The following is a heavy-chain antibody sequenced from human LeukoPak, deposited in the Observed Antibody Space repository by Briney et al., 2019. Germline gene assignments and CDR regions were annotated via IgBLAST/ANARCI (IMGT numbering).Heavy chain of an antibody. V-gene: IGHV3-11*04. D-gene: IGHD3-16*01. J-gene: IGHJ6*03. Sequence: GGSLRLSCAASGFIFSDYYMTWIRQAPGKGLEWVSTIKGTGLTTYYADSVKGRFTISRDNAKNSLFLQMTSLRADDTAIYYCARAGELRYMDVWGKGTAVTVSS. CDR3: ARAGELRYMDV. CDR2: IKGTGLTT. CDR1: GFIFSDYY.